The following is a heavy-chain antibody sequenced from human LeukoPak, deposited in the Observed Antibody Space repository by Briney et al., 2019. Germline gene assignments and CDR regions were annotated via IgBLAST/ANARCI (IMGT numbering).Heavy chain of an antibody. D-gene: IGHD5-24*01. V-gene: IGHV4-4*09. CDR2: IYTSGST. J-gene: IGHJ4*02. CDR1: GGSISSYY. Sequence: SETLSLTCTASGGSISSYYWSWIRQPPGRGLEWIGYIYTSGSTNYNPSLKSRVTISVDTSKNQFSLKLSSVTAADTAVYYCARHKRMATNRIPQTTVGYYFDYWGQGTLVTVSS. CDR3: ARHKRMATNRIPQTTVGYYFDY.